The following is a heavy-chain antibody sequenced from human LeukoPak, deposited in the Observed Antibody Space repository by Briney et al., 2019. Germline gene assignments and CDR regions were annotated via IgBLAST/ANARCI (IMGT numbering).Heavy chain of an antibody. Sequence: SETLSLTCAVYGGSFSGYYWSWIRQPPGKGLEWIGEINHSGSTNYNPSLKSRVTISVDTSKNQFSLKLSSVTAADTAVYYCARGPTMVRGVVRRYYYYGMDVWGKGTTVTVSS. V-gene: IGHV4-34*01. J-gene: IGHJ6*04. CDR1: GGSFSGYY. CDR3: ARGPTMVRGVVRRYYYYGMDV. D-gene: IGHD3-10*01. CDR2: INHSGST.